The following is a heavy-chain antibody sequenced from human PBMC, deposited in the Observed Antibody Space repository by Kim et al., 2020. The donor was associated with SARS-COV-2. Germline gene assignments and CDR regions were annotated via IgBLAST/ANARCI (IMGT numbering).Heavy chain of an antibody. CDR3: ARGGYYDSSGFDY. D-gene: IGHD3-22*01. CDR2: INPTGGTT. V-gene: IGHV1-46*01. CDR1: GYTFTSNY. Sequence: ASVKVSCKASGYTFTSNYMHWVRQAPGQGLEWMGIINPTGGTTNYAQKFQGRVTMTRDTSTSTVYMELSSLRYEDTALYYCARGGYYDSSGFDYWGQGTLVTVSS. J-gene: IGHJ4*02.